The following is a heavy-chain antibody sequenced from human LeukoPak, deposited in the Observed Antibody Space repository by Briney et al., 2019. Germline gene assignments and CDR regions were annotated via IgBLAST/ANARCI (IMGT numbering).Heavy chain of an antibody. V-gene: IGHV3-48*01. CDR1: GFTFSSYS. CDR2: ISSSSSTI. J-gene: IGHJ4*02. Sequence: GGSLRLSCAASGFTFSSYSMNWVRQAPGKGLEWVSYISSSSSTIYYADSVKGRFTISRDNAKNSLYLQMNSLRAEDTAVYYCARGRFANDYSNYFNYWGQGTLVTVSS. CDR3: ARGRFANDYSNYFNY. D-gene: IGHD4-11*01.